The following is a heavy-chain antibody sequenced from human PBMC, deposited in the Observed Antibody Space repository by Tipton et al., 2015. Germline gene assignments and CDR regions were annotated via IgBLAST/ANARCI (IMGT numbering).Heavy chain of an antibody. CDR3: ARDGSDSEVYYKYGAEG. Sequence: TLSLTCAVSAYSISSYYYWGWIRQSPGKGLECLGFVHFRGNNYHNPSHKSRVTISLNTSKKQFPLMLTSMTAATAAVYYCARDGSDSEVYYKYGAEGWGQGTPVTVSS. D-gene: IGHD3-10*01. V-gene: IGHV4-38-2*02. CDR2: VHFRGNN. CDR1: AYSISSYYY. J-gene: IGHJ6*02.